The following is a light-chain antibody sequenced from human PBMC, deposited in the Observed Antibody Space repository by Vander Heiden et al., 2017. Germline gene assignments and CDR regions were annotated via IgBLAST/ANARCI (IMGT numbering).Light chain of an antibody. J-gene: IGLJ2*01. Sequence: SAELTQPPSVSVSQGQTARITSSGDALPKTCAFWYQQKSVQASVFVSLEDITRHSGIPERFSGSSSGTIATFTTSGSQVEDEAYYSCSSNDSSASVVFGGGTKLTVL. CDR1: ALPKTC. CDR2: EDI. V-gene: IGLV3-10*01. CDR3: SSNDSSASVV.